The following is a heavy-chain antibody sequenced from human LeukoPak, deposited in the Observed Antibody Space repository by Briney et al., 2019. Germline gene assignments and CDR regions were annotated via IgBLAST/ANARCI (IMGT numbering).Heavy chain of an antibody. J-gene: IGHJ4*02. V-gene: IGHV3-21*01. CDR2: ISSSSSYI. Sequence: GGSLRLSCAASGFTFSSYAMSWVRQAPGKGLEWVSSISSSSSYIYYADSVKGRFTISRDNAKNSLYLQMNSLRAEDTAVYYCARISGGNDYWGQGTLVTVSS. CDR1: GFTFSSYA. CDR3: ARISGGNDY. D-gene: IGHD2-15*01.